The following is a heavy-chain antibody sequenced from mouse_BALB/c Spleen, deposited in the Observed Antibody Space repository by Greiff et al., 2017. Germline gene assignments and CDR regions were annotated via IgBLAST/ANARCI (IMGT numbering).Heavy chain of an antibody. V-gene: IGHV3-2*02. J-gene: IGHJ4*01. CDR1: GYSITSDYA. D-gene: IGHD3-1*01. CDR3: ASSSAFYYYAMDY. CDR2: ISYSGST. Sequence: EVQLQESGPGLVKPSQSLSLTCTVTGYSITSDYAWNWIRQFPGNKLEWMGYISYSGSTSYNPSLKSRISITRDTSKNQFFLQLNSVTTEDTATYYCASSSAFYYYAMDYWGQGTSVTVSS.